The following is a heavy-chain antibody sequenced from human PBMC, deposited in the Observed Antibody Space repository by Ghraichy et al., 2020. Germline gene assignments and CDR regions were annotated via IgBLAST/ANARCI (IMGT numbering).Heavy chain of an antibody. CDR2: ISGSGGST. Sequence: GGSLRLSCAASGFTFSSYAMSWVRQAPGKGLEWVSAISGSGGSTYYADSVKGRFTISRDNSKNTLYLQMNSLRAEDTAVYYCAKARGPFRHLGYYYGMDVWGQGTTVTVSS. D-gene: IGHD3-3*02. CDR1: GFTFSSYA. CDR3: AKARGPFRHLGYYYGMDV. V-gene: IGHV3-23*01. J-gene: IGHJ6*02.